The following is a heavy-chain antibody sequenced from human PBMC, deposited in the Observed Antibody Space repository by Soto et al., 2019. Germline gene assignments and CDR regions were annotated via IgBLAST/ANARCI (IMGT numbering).Heavy chain of an antibody. D-gene: IGHD2-15*01. CDR1: GGSISSYY. J-gene: IGHJ3*02. CDR2: IYYSGST. CDR3: ARQIKDVGAFDI. Sequence: SETLSLTCTVSGGSISSYYWSWIRQPPGKGLEWIGYIYYSGSTNYNPSLKSRVTISVDTSKNQFSLKLSSVTAADTAVYYCARQIKDVGAFDIWGQGTMVTVSS. V-gene: IGHV4-59*08.